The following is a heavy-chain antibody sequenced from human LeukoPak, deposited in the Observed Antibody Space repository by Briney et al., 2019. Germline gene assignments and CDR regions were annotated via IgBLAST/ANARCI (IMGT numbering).Heavy chain of an antibody. CDR3: AKAGSSSSNGGGDY. Sequence: GRSLRLSCAASGFTFSSYGMHWVRQAAGKGLEWVAVISYDGSNKYYADSVKGRFTISRDNSKNTLYLQMNSLRAEDTAVYYCAKAGSSSSNGGGDYWGQGTLVTVSS. J-gene: IGHJ4*02. V-gene: IGHV3-30*18. CDR2: ISYDGSNK. D-gene: IGHD6-6*01. CDR1: GFTFSSYG.